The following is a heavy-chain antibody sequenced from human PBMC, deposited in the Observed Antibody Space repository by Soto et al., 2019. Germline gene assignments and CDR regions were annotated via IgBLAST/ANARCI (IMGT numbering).Heavy chain of an antibody. V-gene: IGHV3-11*01. CDR1: GFTFSDYY. CDR2: ISSSGSTI. J-gene: IGHJ6*03. Sequence: GGSLRLSCAASGFTFSDYYMSWIRQAPGKGLEWVSYISSSGSTIYYADSVKGRFTIPRDNAKNSLYLQMNSLRAEDTAVYYCARDGGESIAAAGLYYYYYYYMDVWGKGTTVTVSS. CDR3: ARDGGESIAAAGLYYYYYYYMDV. D-gene: IGHD6-13*01.